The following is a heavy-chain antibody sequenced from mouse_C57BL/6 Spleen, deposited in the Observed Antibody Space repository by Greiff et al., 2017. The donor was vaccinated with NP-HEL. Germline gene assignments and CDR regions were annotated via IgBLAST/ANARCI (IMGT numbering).Heavy chain of an antibody. CDR3: ARCYHGSSYWYFDV. J-gene: IGHJ1*03. Sequence: QVHVKQPGAELVKPGASVKMSCKASGYTFTSYWITWVKQRPGQGLEWIGDIYPGSGSTNYNEKFKSKATLTVDTSSSTAYMQLSSLTSEDSAVYYCARCYHGSSYWYFDVWGTGTTVTVSS. CDR1: GYTFTSYW. CDR2: IYPGSGST. D-gene: IGHD1-1*01. V-gene: IGHV1-55*01.